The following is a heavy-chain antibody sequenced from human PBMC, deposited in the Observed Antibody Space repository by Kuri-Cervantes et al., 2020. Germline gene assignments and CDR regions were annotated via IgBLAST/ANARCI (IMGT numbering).Heavy chain of an antibody. D-gene: IGHD2-15*01. CDR1: GYSISSGYY. V-gene: IGHV4-38-2*02. CDR2: IYHSGTT. Sequence: SETLSLTCTVSGYSISSGYYWGWIRQPPGKGLEWIGSIYHSGTTYFHPSLKSRVTISVDTSKNQFSLRLSSVTAADTAVYYRARAIGWRQRNWFDPWGQGTLVTVSS. CDR3: ARAIGWRQRNWFDP. J-gene: IGHJ5*02.